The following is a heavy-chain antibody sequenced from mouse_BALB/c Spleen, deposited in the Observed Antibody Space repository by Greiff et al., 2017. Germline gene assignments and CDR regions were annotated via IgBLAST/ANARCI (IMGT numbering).Heavy chain of an antibody. V-gene: IGHV1-9*01. CDR3: ARLGFSPVYYGYDGGDY. CDR2: ILPGSGST. J-gene: IGHJ4*01. Sequence: QVQLQQSGAELMKPGASVKISCKATGYTFSSYWIEWVKQRPGHGLEWIGEILPGSGSTNYNEKFKGKATFTADTSSNTAYMQLSSLTSEDSAVYYCARLGFSPVYYGYDGGDYWGQGTSVTVSS. D-gene: IGHD2-2*01. CDR1: GYTFSSYW.